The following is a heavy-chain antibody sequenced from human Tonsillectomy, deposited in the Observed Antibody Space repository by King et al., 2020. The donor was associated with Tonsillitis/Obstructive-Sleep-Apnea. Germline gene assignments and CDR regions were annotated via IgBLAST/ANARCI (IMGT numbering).Heavy chain of an antibody. V-gene: IGHV2-5*02. Sequence: ITLKESGPTLGKPTQTLTLTCTCSGFSLSTSGVSVSWIRQPPGKALEWLALIYWDGDKRYSPSLRSSLTITKDTSRNQVVLTMTNMYPVDTATYYCAHRASLLTARFDPWGQGTLVTVSS. J-gene: IGHJ5*02. CDR1: GFSLSTSGVS. CDR3: AHRASLLTARFDP. CDR2: IYWDGDK. D-gene: IGHD4/OR15-4a*01.